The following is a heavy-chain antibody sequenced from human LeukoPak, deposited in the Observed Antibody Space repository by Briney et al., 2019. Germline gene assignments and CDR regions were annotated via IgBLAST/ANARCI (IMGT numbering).Heavy chain of an antibody. V-gene: IGHV1-69*05. CDR1: GYTFTGYY. J-gene: IGHJ4*02. D-gene: IGHD3-22*01. CDR2: IIPIFGTA. Sequence: SVKVSCKASGYTFTGYYMHWVRQAPGQGLEWMGRIIPIFGTANYAQKFQGRVTITTDESTSTAYMELSSLRSEDTAVYYCARDSVVIGPFDYWGQGTLVTVSS. CDR3: ARDSVVIGPFDY.